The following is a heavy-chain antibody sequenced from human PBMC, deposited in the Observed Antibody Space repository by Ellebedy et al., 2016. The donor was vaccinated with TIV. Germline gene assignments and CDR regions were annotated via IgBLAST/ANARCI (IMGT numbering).Heavy chain of an antibody. V-gene: IGHV3-7*01. CDR3: AREGYDSSGYYYLDY. CDR2: IKQDGSEK. J-gene: IGHJ4*02. D-gene: IGHD3-22*01. CDR1: GFTFSSYW. Sequence: GESLKISCAASGFTFSSYWMSWVRQAPGKGLEWVANIKQDGSEKYYVDSVKGRFTISRDNAKNSLYLQMNSLRAEDTAVYYCAREGYDSSGYYYLDYWGQGTLVTVSS.